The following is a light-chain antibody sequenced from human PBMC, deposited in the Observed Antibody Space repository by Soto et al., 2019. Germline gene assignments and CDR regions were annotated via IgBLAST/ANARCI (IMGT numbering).Light chain of an antibody. V-gene: IGKV1-9*01. CDR3: QQVKSYPRT. CDR2: EES. J-gene: IGKJ4*01. Sequence: EIHLTQSPSSLSASVGDRVTITCLASQAITNNLAWYQQKPGNPPKLLIYEESTLHSGVPSRFSGRKVGTQCILTIDSLQPEDVATYYCQQVKSYPRTFGGGTKVDIK. CDR1: QAITNN.